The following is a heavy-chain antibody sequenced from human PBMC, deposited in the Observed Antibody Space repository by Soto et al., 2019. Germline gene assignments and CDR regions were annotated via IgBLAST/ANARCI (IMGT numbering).Heavy chain of an antibody. J-gene: IGHJ4*02. D-gene: IGHD1-7*01. Sequence: EVQLVESGGGLVQPGRSLRLSCAASGFTFDDYAMHWVRQAPGKGLEWVSGISWNSGSIGYADSVKGRFTISRDNAKNSLYLQMNSLRAEDTALYYCAKDKGRGGDWNYFRALDYWGQGTLVTVSS. V-gene: IGHV3-9*01. CDR1: GFTFDDYA. CDR2: ISWNSGSI. CDR3: AKDKGRGGDWNYFRALDY.